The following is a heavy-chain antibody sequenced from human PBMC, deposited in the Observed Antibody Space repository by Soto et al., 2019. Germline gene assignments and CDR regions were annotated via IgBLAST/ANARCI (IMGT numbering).Heavy chain of an antibody. CDR1: GFTVSSNY. D-gene: IGHD5-12*01. V-gene: IGHV3-66*01. J-gene: IGHJ4*02. CDR3: AMARHEYYFDY. Sequence: EVQLVESGGGLVQPGGSLRLSCAVSGFTVSSNYMSWVRQAPEKGLEWVSIIYSGGTTYYADSVKGRFTISRDNSQNTLYLQMNSLRAEETAVYYCAMARHEYYFDYWGQGTLVTVSS. CDR2: IYSGGTT.